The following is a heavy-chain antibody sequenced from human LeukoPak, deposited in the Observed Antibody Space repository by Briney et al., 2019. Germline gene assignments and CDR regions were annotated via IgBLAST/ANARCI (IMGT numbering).Heavy chain of an antibody. J-gene: IGHJ4*02. CDR1: GGSISSYY. D-gene: IGHD5-24*01. V-gene: IGHV4-59*01. Sequence: SETLSLTCTVSGGSISSYYWSWIRQPPGKGLEWIGYIYYTGSTNYNASLKSRVTMSADTSKNQFSLTLNSVTATDTAVYYCVRGRDGYSHWGQGTLVTVSS. CDR2: IYYTGST. CDR3: VRGRDGYSH.